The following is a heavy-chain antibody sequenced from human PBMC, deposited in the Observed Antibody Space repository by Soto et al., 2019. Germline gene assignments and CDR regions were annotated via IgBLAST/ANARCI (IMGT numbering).Heavy chain of an antibody. V-gene: IGHV1-8*01. CDR1: GYTFTSYD. CDR2: MNPNSGNT. Sequence: ASVKVSCKASGYTFTSYDINWVRQATGQGREWMGWMNPNSGNTGYAQKFQGRVTMTRNTSISTAYMELSSLRSEDTAVYCCAKMVRGAGGYYFYYYGMDVWGQGTTVTVSS. CDR3: AKMVRGAGGYYFYYYGMDV. J-gene: IGHJ6*02. D-gene: IGHD3-10*01.